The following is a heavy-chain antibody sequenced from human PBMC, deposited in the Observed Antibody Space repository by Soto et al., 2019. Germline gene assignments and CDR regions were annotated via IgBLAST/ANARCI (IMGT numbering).Heavy chain of an antibody. CDR2: ISGGGNDR. Sequence: LRLSCAASGFPFSSYAMSWVRQTPEGGLEWVAAISGGGNDRYYADFVQGRFTFSRDNSRNILYLHMNSLRADDTAMYFCARSLFIVAHDSEPFDYWGQGTLVTVSS. J-gene: IGHJ4*02. CDR1: GFPFSSYA. D-gene: IGHD3-22*01. CDR3: ARSLFIVAHDSEPFDY. V-gene: IGHV3-23*01.